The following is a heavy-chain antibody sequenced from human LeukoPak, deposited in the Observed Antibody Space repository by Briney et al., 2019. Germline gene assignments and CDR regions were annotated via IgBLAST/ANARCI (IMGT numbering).Heavy chain of an antibody. CDR2: IKGKSDRGAT. CDR1: GFTFSNAW. CDR3: AKGRQWLPQLDY. J-gene: IGHJ4*02. V-gene: IGHV3-15*01. Sequence: GGSLRLSCAASGFTFSNAWMSWVRQAPGKGLEWVGHIKGKSDRGATDYAAPVKGRSTISRDDSKNTLYLQLNSLRAEDTAVYYCAKGRQWLPQLDYWGQGTLVTVSS. D-gene: IGHD6-19*01.